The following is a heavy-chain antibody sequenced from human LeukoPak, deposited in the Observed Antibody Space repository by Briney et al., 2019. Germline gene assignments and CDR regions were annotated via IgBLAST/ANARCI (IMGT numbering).Heavy chain of an antibody. CDR1: GGSISSYY. CDR3: ARDSGFSGTQRGEY. Sequence: SETLSLTCTVSGGSISSYYWSWIRQPPGKGLEWIGYIYYSGSTNYNPSLKSRVTISVDTSKNRFSLKLRSVTAADTAVYYCARDSGFSGTQRGEYWGQGTLVTVSS. V-gene: IGHV4-59*01. J-gene: IGHJ4*02. D-gene: IGHD3/OR15-3a*01. CDR2: IYYSGST.